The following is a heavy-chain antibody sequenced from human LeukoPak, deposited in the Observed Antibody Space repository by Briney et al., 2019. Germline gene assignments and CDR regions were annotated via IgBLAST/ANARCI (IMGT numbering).Heavy chain of an antibody. J-gene: IGHJ5*02. D-gene: IGHD3-3*01. CDR3: ARGGRYDFWSGYYNWFDP. Sequence: GASVKVSCKASGYTFTSYDINWVRQVTGQGLEWMGWMNPNSGNTGYEQKFQGRVTMTRNTSISTAYMELSSLRSEDTAVYYCARGGRYDFWSGYYNWFDPWGQGTLVTVSS. CDR2: MNPNSGNT. V-gene: IGHV1-8*01. CDR1: GYTFTSYD.